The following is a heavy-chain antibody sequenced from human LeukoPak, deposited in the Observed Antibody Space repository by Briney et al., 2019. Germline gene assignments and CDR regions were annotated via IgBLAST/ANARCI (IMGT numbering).Heavy chain of an antibody. J-gene: IGHJ4*02. V-gene: IGHV4-59*12. D-gene: IGHD4-17*01. CDR1: GGSISSYY. CDR2: IYYSGST. CDR3: ARDSDYGDYGHFDY. Sequence: SETLSLTCTVSGGSISSYYWSWIRQPPGKGLEWIGYIYYSGSTNYNPSLKSRVTMSVDTSKNQFSLKLSSVTAADTAVYYCARDSDYGDYGHFDYWGQGTLVTVSS.